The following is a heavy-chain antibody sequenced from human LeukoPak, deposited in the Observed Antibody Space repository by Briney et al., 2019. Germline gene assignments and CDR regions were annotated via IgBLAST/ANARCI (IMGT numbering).Heavy chain of an antibody. CDR1: GFTFSDSY. CDR2: ISSSSDT. CDR3: ARGSRTIELGDDY. V-gene: IGHV3-11*06. J-gene: IGHJ4*02. Sequence: GGSLRLSCAASGFTFSDSYMSWIRQTPGKGLEWLSYISSSSDTNYADSVKGRFTISRDNAKNSLYLQMNSLRAEDTAVYYCARGSRTIELGDDYWGQGTLVTVSS. D-gene: IGHD5-24*01.